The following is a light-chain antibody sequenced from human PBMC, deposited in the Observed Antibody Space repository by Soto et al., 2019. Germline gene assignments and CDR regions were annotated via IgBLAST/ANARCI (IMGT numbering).Light chain of an antibody. CDR3: CSYTDIALDVV. CDR1: SSDIGDYDY. CDR2: DVT. J-gene: IGLJ2*01. V-gene: IGLV2-14*03. Sequence: QSALTQPASVSGSPGQSITISCTGTSSDIGDYDYVSWYQQLPGKAPKLLILDVTHRPSGVSDRFSGSKSGNTASLTISGVRPEDEADYYCCSYTDIALDVVFGGGTKLTVL.